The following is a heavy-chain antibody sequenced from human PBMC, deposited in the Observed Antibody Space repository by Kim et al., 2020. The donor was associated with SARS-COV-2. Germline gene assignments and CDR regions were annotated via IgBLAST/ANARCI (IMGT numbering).Heavy chain of an antibody. Sequence: ASVKVSCKASGYTFTSYAMHWVRQAPGQRLEWMGWINAGNGNTKYSQKFQGRVTITRDTSASTAYMELSSLRSEDTAVYYCARDSSGGRLWFGELSSYFDYWGQGTLVTVSS. D-gene: IGHD3-10*01. CDR1: GYTFTSYA. J-gene: IGHJ4*02. CDR3: ARDSSGGRLWFGELSSYFDY. CDR2: INAGNGNT. V-gene: IGHV1-3*01.